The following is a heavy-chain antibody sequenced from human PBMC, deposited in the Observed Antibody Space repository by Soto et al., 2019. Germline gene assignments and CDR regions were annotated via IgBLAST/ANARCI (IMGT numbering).Heavy chain of an antibody. CDR1: GGSFSGYY. Sequence: QVQLQQWGAGLLKPSETLSLTCAVYGGSFSGYYWSWIRQPPGKGLEWIGEINHSGSTNYNPSLKSRVTISVDTSKNQFSLKLSSVTAADTAVYYCARGLSPLSSSWYVRGLWYYYYMDVWGKGTTVTVSS. CDR3: ARGLSPLSSSWYVRGLWYYYYMDV. D-gene: IGHD6-13*01. CDR2: INHSGST. V-gene: IGHV4-34*01. J-gene: IGHJ6*03.